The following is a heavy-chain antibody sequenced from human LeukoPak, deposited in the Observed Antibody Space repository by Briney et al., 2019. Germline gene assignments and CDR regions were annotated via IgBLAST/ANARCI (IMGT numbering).Heavy chain of an antibody. D-gene: IGHD1-26*01. CDR1: GFAFSSYA. CDR3: AKGASVGTTSFFDY. Sequence: PGGSLRLSCAASGFAFSSYAMSWVRQAPGKGLEWVSAISGSGGSTYYADSVKGRFTISRDNSKNTLYLQINSLRAEDTAVYYCAKGASVGTTSFFDYWGQGTLVTVSS. V-gene: IGHV3-23*01. J-gene: IGHJ4*02. CDR2: ISGSGGST.